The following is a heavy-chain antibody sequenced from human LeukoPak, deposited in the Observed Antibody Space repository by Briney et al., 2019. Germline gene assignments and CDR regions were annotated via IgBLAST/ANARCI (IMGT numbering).Heavy chain of an antibody. CDR2: ISAYNGNT. D-gene: IGHD2-2*01. CDR3: ARSVAVVPAAPSYYYYYYMDV. CDR1: GYTFTSYG. J-gene: IGHJ6*03. V-gene: IGHV1-18*01. Sequence: ASVKVSCKASGYTFTSYGISWVRQAPGQGLEWMGWISAYNGNTNYAQKLQGRVTMTTDTSTSTAYMELRSLRSDDTAVYYCARSVAVVPAAPSYYYYYYMDVWGKGTTVTVSS.